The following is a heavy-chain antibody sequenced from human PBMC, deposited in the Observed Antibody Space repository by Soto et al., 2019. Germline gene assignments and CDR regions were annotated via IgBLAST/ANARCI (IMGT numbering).Heavy chain of an antibody. CDR1: GASISGFY. CDR3: VRDGTKTLRDWFDP. CDR2: IYATGTT. J-gene: IGHJ5*02. Sequence: ASETLSRTGTVSGASISGFYWSWIRKSAGKGLEWIGRIYATGTTDYNPSLKSRVMMSVDTSKKQFSLKLRSVTSADTAVYYCVRDGTKTLRDWFDPWGQGISVTVSS. D-gene: IGHD1-1*01. V-gene: IGHV4-4*07.